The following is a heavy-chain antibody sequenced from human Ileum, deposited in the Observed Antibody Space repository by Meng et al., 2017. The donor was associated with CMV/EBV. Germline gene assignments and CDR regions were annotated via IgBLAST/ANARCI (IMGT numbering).Heavy chain of an antibody. V-gene: IGHV3-21*01. Sequence: GESLKISCAASGFTFSSYSMNWVRQAPGKGLGWVSSISSDSSYIYYADSVKGRFTISRDNAKNSLYLQMNSPRAEDTAVYYCARDRKGHQGLPAAIPVFDYWGQGTLVTVSS. D-gene: IGHD2-2*01. CDR1: GFTFSSYS. J-gene: IGHJ4*02. CDR2: ISSDSSYI. CDR3: ARDRKGHQGLPAAIPVFDY.